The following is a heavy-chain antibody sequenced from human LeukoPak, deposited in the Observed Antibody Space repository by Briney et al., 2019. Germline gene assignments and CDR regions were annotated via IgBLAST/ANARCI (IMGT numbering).Heavy chain of an antibody. CDR2: IYTSGST. V-gene: IGHV4-4*09. Sequence: SETLSLTCTVSGGSISSYYWSWIRQPPEKGLEWIGYIYTSGSTNYNPSLKSRVTISVDTSKNQFSLKLSSVTAADTAVYYCARQDRPYYFDYWGQGTLVTVSS. J-gene: IGHJ4*02. CDR3: ARQDRPYYFDY. CDR1: GGSISSYY.